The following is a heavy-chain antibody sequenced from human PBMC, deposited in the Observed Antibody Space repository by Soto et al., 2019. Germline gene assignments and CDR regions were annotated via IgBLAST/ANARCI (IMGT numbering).Heavy chain of an antibody. J-gene: IGHJ4*02. CDR1: GGTFSSYA. Sequence: SVKVPCKASGGTFSSYAISWVRQAPGQGLEWMGGIIPIFGTANYAQKFQGRFTISRDNARNTVDLQINTLRAEDTAVYFCAKMASDYINSLDSWGQGTLVTVSS. CDR2: IIPIFGTA. V-gene: IGHV1-69*05. CDR3: AKMASDYINSLDS. D-gene: IGHD4-4*01.